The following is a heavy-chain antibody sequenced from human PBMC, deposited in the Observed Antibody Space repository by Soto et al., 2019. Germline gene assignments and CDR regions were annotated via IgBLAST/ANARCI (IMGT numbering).Heavy chain of an antibody. D-gene: IGHD3-9*01. J-gene: IGHJ4*02. Sequence: GGSLRLSCAASGFTFSSYGMHWVRQAPGKGLEWVAVISYDGSNKYYADSVKGRFTISRDNAKNSLYLQMNSLRAEDTALYYCAKSPVYDILTGYLTYYFDYWGQGTLVTVSS. CDR1: GFTFSSYG. V-gene: IGHV3-30*18. CDR3: AKSPVYDILTGYLTYYFDY. CDR2: ISYDGSNK.